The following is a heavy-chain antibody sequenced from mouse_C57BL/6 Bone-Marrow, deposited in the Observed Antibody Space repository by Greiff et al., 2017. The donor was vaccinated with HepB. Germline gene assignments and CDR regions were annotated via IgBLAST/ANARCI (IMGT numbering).Heavy chain of an antibody. J-gene: IGHJ1*03. CDR3: ARSRRGHWYFDV. V-gene: IGHV1-81*01. D-gene: IGHD1-1*01. Sequence: QVQLQQSGAELARPGASVKLSCKASGYTFTSYGISWVKQRTGQGLEWIGEIYPRSGNTYYNEKFKGKATLTADKSSSTAYMELRSLTSEYSAVYFYARSRRGHWYFDVWGTGTTVTVSS. CDR2: IYPRSGNT. CDR1: GYTFTSYG.